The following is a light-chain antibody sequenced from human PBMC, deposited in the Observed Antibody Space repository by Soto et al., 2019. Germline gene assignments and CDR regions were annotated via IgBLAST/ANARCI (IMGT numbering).Light chain of an antibody. CDR1: SSNIGSHT. V-gene: IGLV1-44*01. CDR3: AAWDDSLNGVL. CDR2: TNN. Sequence: QSVLTQPPSASGTPGQRVTISCSGSSSNIGSHTVNWYQQLPGTAPKLLIYTNNQRPSWVPDRFSGSKSGTSASLAISGLQSEDEADYYCAAWDDSLNGVLFGGGTKVTVL. J-gene: IGLJ2*01.